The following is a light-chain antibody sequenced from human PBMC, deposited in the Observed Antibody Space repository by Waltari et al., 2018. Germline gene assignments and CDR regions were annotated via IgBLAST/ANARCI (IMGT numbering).Light chain of an antibody. J-gene: IGKJ4*01. Sequence: DIQMTQSPSSLSASVGDRVSITCQASQDITKSLNWFQQRQGEAPKVLIYDVSSLRTGVPSRFSGSGSGTHFTFTITSLQPEDIGTYFCQQYARVPLSFGGGTKVEIK. CDR1: QDITKS. V-gene: IGKV1-33*01. CDR3: QQYARVPLS. CDR2: DVS.